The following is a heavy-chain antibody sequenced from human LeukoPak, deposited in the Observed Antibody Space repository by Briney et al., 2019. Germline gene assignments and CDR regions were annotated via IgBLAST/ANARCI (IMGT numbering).Heavy chain of an antibody. D-gene: IGHD6-19*01. CDR1: GGSISPYY. J-gene: IGHJ4*02. Sequence: SETLSLTCTVSGGSISPYYWGWIRQPPGKGLEWIGSIYYSGSTYYNPSLKSRVTISVDTSKNQFSLKLSSVTAADTAVYYCARDGSSGWYKGGFVDYWGQGTLVTVSS. CDR3: ARDGSSGWYKGGFVDY. V-gene: IGHV4-39*07. CDR2: IYYSGST.